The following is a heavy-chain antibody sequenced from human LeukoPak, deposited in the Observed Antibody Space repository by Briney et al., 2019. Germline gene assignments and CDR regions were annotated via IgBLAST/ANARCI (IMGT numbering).Heavy chain of an antibody. V-gene: IGHV3-21*01. Sequence: GGSWRLPLAAPGFTFGNKRWIWSARPPGKGLEGVPSFSSRSDSIYYADSVKGRFTISRDNAKNSLYLQVNSLRAEDTAVYYCARCSGGTCYSGAHSFYGMDVWGQGTTVSVSS. CDR2: FSSRSDSI. D-gene: IGHD2-15*01. CDR3: ARCSGGTCYSGAHSFYGMDV. CDR1: GFTFGNK. J-gene: IGHJ6*02.